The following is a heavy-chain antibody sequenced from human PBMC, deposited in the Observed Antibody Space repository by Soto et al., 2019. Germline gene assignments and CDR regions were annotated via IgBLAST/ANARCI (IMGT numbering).Heavy chain of an antibody. CDR2: IIPIFGTE. D-gene: IGHD2-2*01. CDR1: GGTFSSHS. V-gene: IGHV1-69*01. Sequence: QVQLVQSGAEVKKPGSSVKVSCKVSGGTFSSHSINWVRQAPGQGPEWMGGIIPIFGTENYAQKFQGRVTITADESTSTAYMELSSLTSEETALYYCSTSVSCSTTSCYYYYGLDVWGQGTTVIVSS. CDR3: STSVSCSTTSCYYYYGLDV. J-gene: IGHJ6*02.